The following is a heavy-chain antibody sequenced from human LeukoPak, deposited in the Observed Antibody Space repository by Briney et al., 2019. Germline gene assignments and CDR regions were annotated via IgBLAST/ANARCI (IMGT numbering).Heavy chain of an antibody. Sequence: PGGSLRLSCAASGFTFSNYGMHWVRQAPGKGLEWVAFIRYDGSNKYYADSVKGRFTDSRDNSKNTLYLQMNSLRAEDTAVYYCAMSNSGRFDYWGQGTLVIVSS. D-gene: IGHD1-1*01. CDR1: GFTFSNYG. CDR2: IRYDGSNK. CDR3: AMSNSGRFDY. V-gene: IGHV3-30*02. J-gene: IGHJ4*02.